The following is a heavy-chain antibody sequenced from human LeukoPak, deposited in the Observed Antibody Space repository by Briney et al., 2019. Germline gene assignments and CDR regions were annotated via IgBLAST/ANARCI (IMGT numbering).Heavy chain of an antibody. CDR2: IYYSGST. J-gene: IGHJ4*02. CDR3: ARLRGYTSSARGCVEY. Sequence: PSETLSLICTVSGDSISSSSFYWGWIRQPPGKGLEWIGSIYYSGSTYYDPSLKSRVTISVDTSKNQFSLKLSSVTAADTAVYYCARLRGYTSSARGCVEYWGQGTLVTVSS. CDR1: GDSISSSSFY. V-gene: IGHV4-39*01. D-gene: IGHD6-13*01.